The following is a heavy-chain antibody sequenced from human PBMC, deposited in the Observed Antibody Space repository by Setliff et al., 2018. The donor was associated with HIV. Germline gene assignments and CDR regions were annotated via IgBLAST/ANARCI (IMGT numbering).Heavy chain of an antibody. Sequence: SETLSLTCAVYGGSFSAYYWGWIRQSPEMGLEWIAEISNTGSTKYNPSLGSRVTISLATSKNQFSLSLRSLSAADTAVYYCARDKRYRFPFDSWGQGTLVTVSS. CDR1: GGSFSAYY. D-gene: IGHD2-2*02. CDR3: ARDKRYRFPFDS. CDR2: ISNTGST. J-gene: IGHJ4*02. V-gene: IGHV4-34*01.